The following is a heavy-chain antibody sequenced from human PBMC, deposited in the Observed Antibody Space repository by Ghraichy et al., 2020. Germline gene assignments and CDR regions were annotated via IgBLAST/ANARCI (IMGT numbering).Heavy chain of an antibody. J-gene: IGHJ4*02. V-gene: IGHV3-7*01. CDR2: IKQDGSEK. D-gene: IGHD3-3*01. CDR1: GFTFSNYW. Sequence: GGSLRLSCAASGFTFSNYWMSWVRQAPGKGLEWVANIKQDGSEKYYVDSVKGRFTISRDNAENSLYLQMNSLRAEDTAVYYCARDTFNGIWSGGPFDYWGQGSLVTVSS. CDR3: ARDTFNGIWSGGPFDY.